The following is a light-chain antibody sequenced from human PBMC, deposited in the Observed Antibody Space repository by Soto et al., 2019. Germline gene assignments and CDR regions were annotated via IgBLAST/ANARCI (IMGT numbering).Light chain of an antibody. CDR2: GAS. CDR1: QSVSSN. Sequence: EIVMTQSPATLSVSPGERATLSCRASQSVSSNLAWYQQKPGQAPRLLIYGASTRANGIPARFSGSGSGTEFTLNISSLQSEDFAVYYCQQYNNWPPHTFGQGTKLEIK. V-gene: IGKV3-15*01. CDR3: QQYNNWPPHT. J-gene: IGKJ2*01.